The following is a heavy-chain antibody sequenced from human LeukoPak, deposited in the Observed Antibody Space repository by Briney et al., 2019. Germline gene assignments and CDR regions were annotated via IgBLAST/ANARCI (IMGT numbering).Heavy chain of an antibody. CDR1: GGSISSSSYY. Sequence: SETLSLTCTVSGGSISSSSYYWGWIRQPPGKGLEWIGSIYYSGSTYYNPSLKSRVTISVDTSKNQFSLKLSSVTAADTAVYYCARESSGREVTPHPFDYWGQGTLVTISS. V-gene: IGHV4-39*07. CDR2: IYYSGST. CDR3: ARESSGREVTPHPFDY. J-gene: IGHJ4*02. D-gene: IGHD3-22*01.